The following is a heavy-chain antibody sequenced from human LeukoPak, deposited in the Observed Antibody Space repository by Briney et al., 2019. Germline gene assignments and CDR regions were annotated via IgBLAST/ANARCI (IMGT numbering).Heavy chain of an antibody. D-gene: IGHD3-3*01. Sequence: ASVKVSCKASGYTFTSYCMHWVRQAPGQGLEWMGIINPSGGSTSYAQKFQGRVTMTRDTSTSTVYMELSSLRSEDTAVYYCARGVNYDFWSGYPAFDYWGQGTLVTVSS. V-gene: IGHV1-46*01. J-gene: IGHJ4*02. CDR3: ARGVNYDFWSGYPAFDY. CDR2: INPSGGST. CDR1: GYTFTSYC.